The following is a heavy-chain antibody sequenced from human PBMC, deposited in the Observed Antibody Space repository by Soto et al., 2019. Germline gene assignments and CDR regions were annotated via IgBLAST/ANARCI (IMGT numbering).Heavy chain of an antibody. CDR3: AGALSGSDAFDI. Sequence: GASVKVSCKASGYTFTSYAMRWVRQAPGQRLEWMGWISADNGNTKYAQKLQGRVTMTTDTSTSTAYMELRSLRSEDTDVYYCAGALSGSDAFDIWGQGTMVTVSS. J-gene: IGHJ3*02. CDR1: GYTFTSYA. D-gene: IGHD1-26*01. CDR2: ISADNGNT. V-gene: IGHV1-18*01.